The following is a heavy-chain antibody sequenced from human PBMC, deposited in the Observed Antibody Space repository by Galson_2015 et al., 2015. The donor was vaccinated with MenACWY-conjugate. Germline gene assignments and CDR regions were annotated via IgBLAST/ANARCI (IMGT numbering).Heavy chain of an antibody. J-gene: IGHJ4*02. Sequence: SVKVSCKASGYMFTGYNIHWVRQAPGQGLEWMGFIRPAAVETDYAQKFQGRGTMTRDTSTGTVYMHLRSLRSEDTAVYYCARARTTGYIGDYFDYWGQRTLVTVSS. CDR1: GYMFTGYN. CDR3: ARARTTGYIGDYFDY. CDR2: IRPAAVET. D-gene: IGHD5-24*01. V-gene: IGHV1-46*01.